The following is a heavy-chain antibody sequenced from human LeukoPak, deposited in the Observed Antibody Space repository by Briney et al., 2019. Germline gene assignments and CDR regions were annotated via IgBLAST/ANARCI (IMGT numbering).Heavy chain of an antibody. V-gene: IGHV1-2*02. CDR3: ASAESRWYSITMIGGAFDI. D-gene: IGHD3-22*01. CDR1: GYTFTGYC. Sequence: AASVKVSCKASGYTFTGYCMHWVRQAPGQGLEWMGWINPNSGGTNYAQKFQGRVTMTRDTSISTAYMELSRLRSDDTAVYYCASAESRWYSITMIGGAFDIWGQGTMVTVSS. CDR2: INPNSGGT. J-gene: IGHJ3*02.